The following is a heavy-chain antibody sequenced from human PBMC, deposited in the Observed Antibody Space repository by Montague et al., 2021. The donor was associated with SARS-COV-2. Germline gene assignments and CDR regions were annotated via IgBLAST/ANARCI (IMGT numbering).Heavy chain of an antibody. Sequence: SETLSLTCTVSGGSISSSSYYWGWIRQPPGKGLEWIGSVYYSGSTYYNPSLKSRVTISVDTSKNQLSLKLGSVTAADTAVYYCARDGSLRFEILICPRHYYYCMDVWGQGTTVTVSS. CDR1: GGSISSSSYY. J-gene: IGHJ6*02. V-gene: IGHV4-39*07. CDR2: VYYSGST. CDR3: ARDGSLRFEILICPRHYYYCMDV. D-gene: IGHD3-9*01.